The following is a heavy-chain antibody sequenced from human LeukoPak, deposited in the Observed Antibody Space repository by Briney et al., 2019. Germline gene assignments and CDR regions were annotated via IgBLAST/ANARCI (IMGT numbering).Heavy chain of an antibody. V-gene: IGHV3-11*04. CDR3: ARGEGYSYGYGDY. CDR2: ISSSGSTK. Sequence: GGSLRLSCAASGFTFSDYYMSWIRQAPGKGLEWISYISSSGSTKYYADSVKGRFTISRDNAKNSLYLQMKSLRVEDTAVYFCARGEGYSYGYGDYWGQGTLVTVSS. D-gene: IGHD5-18*01. CDR1: GFTFSDYY. J-gene: IGHJ4*02.